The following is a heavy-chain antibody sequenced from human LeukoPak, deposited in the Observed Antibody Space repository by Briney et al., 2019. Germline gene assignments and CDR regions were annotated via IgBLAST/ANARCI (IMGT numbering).Heavy chain of an antibody. CDR3: ARDQGWQQLPHD. CDR1: GFTVSSNY. CDR2: IYSGGST. V-gene: IGHV3-53*01. Sequence: GGSLRLSCAASGFTVSSNYMSWVRQAPGKGLEWVSVIYSGGSTYYADSVRGRFTISRDNSKNTLYLQMNSLRAEDTAVYYCARDQGWQQLPHDWGQGTLVIVSS. J-gene: IGHJ4*02. D-gene: IGHD6-13*01.